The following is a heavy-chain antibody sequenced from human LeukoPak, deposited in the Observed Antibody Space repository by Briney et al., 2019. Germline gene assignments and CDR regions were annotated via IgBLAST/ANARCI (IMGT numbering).Heavy chain of an antibody. CDR2: IVVGSGNT. Sequence: ASVKVSCKASGFTFTSSAMQWVRQARGQRLEWIGWIVVGSGNTNYAQKFQGRVTMTRDTSTSTVYMELSSLRSEDTAVYYCARDFGGSYYLADYWGQGTLVTVSS. D-gene: IGHD2-21*02. CDR1: GFTFTSSA. V-gene: IGHV1-58*02. CDR3: ARDFGGSYYLADY. J-gene: IGHJ4*02.